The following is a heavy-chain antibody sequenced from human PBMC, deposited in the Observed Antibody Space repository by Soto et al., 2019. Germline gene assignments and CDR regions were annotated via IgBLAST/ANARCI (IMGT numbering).Heavy chain of an antibody. Sequence: SETLSLTCPVSGGSISSYYCSWIRQPAGKGLEWIGRIYTSGSTNYNPSLKSRVTMSVDTSKNQFSLKLSSVTAADTAVYYCARGQGSSSWSYCGMDVWGQGTTVTVSS. CDR2: IYTSGST. D-gene: IGHD6-13*01. V-gene: IGHV4-4*07. CDR1: GGSISSYY. CDR3: ARGQGSSSWSYCGMDV. J-gene: IGHJ6*02.